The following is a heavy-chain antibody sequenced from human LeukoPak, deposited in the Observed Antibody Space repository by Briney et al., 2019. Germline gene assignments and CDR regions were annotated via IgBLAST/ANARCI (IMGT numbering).Heavy chain of an antibody. V-gene: IGHV3-30-3*01. Sequence: PGGSLRLSCAASGFTFSSYAMHWVRQAPGKGLEWVAVISYDGSNKYYADSVKGRFTISRDNSKNTLYLQMNSLRAEDTAVYYCARDPAVGPWYYYYMDVWGKGTAVTVSS. D-gene: IGHD1-26*01. CDR3: ARDPAVGPWYYYYMDV. CDR2: ISYDGSNK. CDR1: GFTFSSYA. J-gene: IGHJ6*03.